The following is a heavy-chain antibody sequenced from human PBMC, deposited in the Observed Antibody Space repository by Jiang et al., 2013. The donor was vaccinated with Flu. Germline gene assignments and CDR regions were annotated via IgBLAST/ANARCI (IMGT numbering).Heavy chain of an antibody. CDR1: GGTFSRYA. CDR2: IIPIFGTA. CDR3: ARDMHYFNNRDVTPVYYDYYGMDV. V-gene: IGHV1-69*01. D-gene: IGHD2/OR15-2a*01. J-gene: IGHJ6*02. Sequence: EVKKPGSSVKVSCKASGGTFSRYAFNWVRQAPGQGLVWMGGIIPIFGTANYAQNFQGRVTITADESTSTAYMELSSLRSGDTAVYYCARDMHYFNNRDVTPVYYDYYGMDVWGQGTTVTVSS.